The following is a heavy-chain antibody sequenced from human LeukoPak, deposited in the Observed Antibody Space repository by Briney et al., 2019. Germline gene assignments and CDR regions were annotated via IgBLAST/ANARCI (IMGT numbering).Heavy chain of an antibody. Sequence: SETLSLTCTVSGGSVNSFYWSWIRQPPGKGLEWIGYISYSGITNYNPSLKSRVTISLDTSKNQFFLKLSSVTAADTALYYCARGNANWGQGTLVTVSS. CDR3: ARGNAN. V-gene: IGHV4-59*02. J-gene: IGHJ4*02. CDR1: GGSVNSFY. CDR2: ISYSGIT.